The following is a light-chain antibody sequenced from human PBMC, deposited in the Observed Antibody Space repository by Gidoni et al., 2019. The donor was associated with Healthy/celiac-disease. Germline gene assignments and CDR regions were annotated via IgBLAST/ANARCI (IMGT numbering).Light chain of an antibody. CDR2: GAS. Sequence: DIVFTQPPGTLSLSPGERATLSCRASQSVSSSYLAWYQQKPGQAPRLLIYGASSRATGIPDRFSGSGSGTDFTLTISRLEPEDFAVYYCQQYGSSPRTFGQGTKVEIK. CDR1: QSVSSSY. V-gene: IGKV3-20*01. J-gene: IGKJ1*01. CDR3: QQYGSSPRT.